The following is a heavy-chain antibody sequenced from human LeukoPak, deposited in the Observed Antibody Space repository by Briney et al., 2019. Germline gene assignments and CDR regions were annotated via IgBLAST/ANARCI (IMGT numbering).Heavy chain of an antibody. D-gene: IGHD3-22*01. CDR2: INHSGST. J-gene: IGHJ4*02. CDR3: ARAAIVALGY. V-gene: IGHV4-34*01. CDR1: GGSFSGYY. Sequence: SETLSLTCAVYGGSFSGYYWSWIRQPPGKGLEWIGGINHSGSTNYNPSLKSRVTISLDTSKNQFSLKLSSVTAADTAVYYCARAAIVALGYWGQGTLVTVSS.